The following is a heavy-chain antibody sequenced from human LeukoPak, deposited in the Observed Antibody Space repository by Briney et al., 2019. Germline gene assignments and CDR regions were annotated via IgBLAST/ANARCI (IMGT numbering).Heavy chain of an antibody. CDR1: GESFSGYY. J-gene: IGHJ4*02. CDR3: ARSIAAAGRSRQFDY. Sequence: SETLSLTCAVYGESFSGYYWTWIRQPPGKGLEWIADVNHSGSTNYNPSLKSRVIISVNTSKNQFSLKLSSVTAADTAVYYCARSIAAAGRSRQFDYWGQGTLVTVSS. D-gene: IGHD6-13*01. V-gene: IGHV4-34*01. CDR2: VNHSGST.